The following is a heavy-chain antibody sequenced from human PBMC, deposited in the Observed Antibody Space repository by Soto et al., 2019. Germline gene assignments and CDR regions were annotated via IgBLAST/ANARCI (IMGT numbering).Heavy chain of an antibody. V-gene: IGHV1-69*08. Sequence: QVQLVQSGAEVKKPGSSVKVSCKASGGTFSSYTISWVRQAPGQGLEWMGRIIPILGIANYAQKFQGRVTITADKSTSTAYMELSSLRSEDTAVYYCARDREAAYYYYGMDVWVQGTTVTVSS. D-gene: IGHD6-13*01. J-gene: IGHJ6*02. CDR2: IIPILGIA. CDR1: GGTFSSYT. CDR3: ARDREAAYYYYGMDV.